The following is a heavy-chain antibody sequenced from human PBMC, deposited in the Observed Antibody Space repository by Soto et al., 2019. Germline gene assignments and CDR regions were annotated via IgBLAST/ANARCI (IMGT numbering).Heavy chain of an antibody. Sequence: PSETLSLTCTVSGGSISSSSYYWGWIRQPPGKGLEWIGYIYYSGSTNYNPSLKSRVTISVDTSKNQFSLKLSSVTAADTAVYYCAREGGGSYFDYWGQGTLVTVSS. CDR1: GGSISSSSYY. V-gene: IGHV4-61*01. D-gene: IGHD1-26*01. CDR2: IYYSGST. CDR3: AREGGGSYFDY. J-gene: IGHJ4*02.